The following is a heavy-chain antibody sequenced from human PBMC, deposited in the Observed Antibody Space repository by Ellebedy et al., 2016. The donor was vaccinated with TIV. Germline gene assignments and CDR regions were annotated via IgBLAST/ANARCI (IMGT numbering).Heavy chain of an antibody. D-gene: IGHD6-13*01. CDR3: ARERGEQQLFSHDAFDI. Sequence: AASVKVSCKASGGTFSSYAISWVRQAPGHGLEWMGRIIPILGIANYAQKFQGRVTITADKSTSTAYMELSSLRSEDTAVYYCARERGEQQLFSHDAFDIWGQGTMGTVSS. CDR1: GGTFSSYA. CDR2: IIPILGIA. V-gene: IGHV1-69*04. J-gene: IGHJ3*02.